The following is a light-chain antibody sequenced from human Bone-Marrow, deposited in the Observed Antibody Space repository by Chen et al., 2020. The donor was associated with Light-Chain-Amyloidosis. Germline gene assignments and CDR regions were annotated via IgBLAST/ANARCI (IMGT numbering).Light chain of an antibody. CDR2: DVT. CDR1: SSDVGFYNS. CDR3: CSYAGSRYV. J-gene: IGLJ1*01. V-gene: IGLV2-11*01. Sequence: LPHPPPGSGFPGRPAPTSGPGTSSDVGFYNSVSWYQQYPGKAPKLMIFDVTKRPSGVPDRFSGSKSGNTASLTISGLQADDEADYYCCSYAGSRYVFGTGTKVTVL.